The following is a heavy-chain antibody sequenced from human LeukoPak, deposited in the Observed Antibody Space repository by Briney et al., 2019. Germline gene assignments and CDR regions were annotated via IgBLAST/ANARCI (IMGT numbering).Heavy chain of an antibody. J-gene: IGHJ4*02. D-gene: IGHD3-9*01. CDR1: GFTFSNAW. V-gene: IGHV3-15*01. CDR3: TTVGYDILTGYYDGLEY. Sequence: GGSLRLSCAASGFTFSNAWMSWVRQAPGKGLEWVGRIKSKTDGGTTDYAAPVKGRFTISRDDSKNTLYLQMNSLKTEDTAVYYCTTVGYDILTGYYDGLEYWGQGALVTVSS. CDR2: IKSKTDGGTT.